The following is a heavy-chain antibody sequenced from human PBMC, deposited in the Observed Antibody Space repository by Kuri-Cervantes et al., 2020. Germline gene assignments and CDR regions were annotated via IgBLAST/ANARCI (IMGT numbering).Heavy chain of an antibody. V-gene: IGHV1-45*02. CDR3: ARDPSSGYYL. J-gene: IGHJ5*02. CDR2: ITPFSGNT. Sequence: SVKVSCKASGYTLTYRYLHWVRQAPGQALEWMGWITPFSGNTNYAQKFQDRVTITRDRSMSTAYMELSSLRSEDTAVYYCARDPSSGYYLWGQGTLVTVSS. D-gene: IGHD3-22*01. CDR1: GYTLTYRY.